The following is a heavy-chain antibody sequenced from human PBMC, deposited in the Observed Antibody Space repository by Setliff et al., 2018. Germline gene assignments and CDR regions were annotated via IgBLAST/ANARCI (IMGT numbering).Heavy chain of an antibody. CDR1: GYTFTSYY. Sequence: ASVKVSCKASGYTFTSYYIHWVRQAPGQGLEWMGIINPSSGTTSYAQKFQGRVTMTRDTSTSTVYMELSSLRSDDTAVYYCAKDRVEVVVAAPQARFDPWGQGTLVTVSS. J-gene: IGHJ5*02. V-gene: IGHV1-46*01. D-gene: IGHD2-15*01. CDR3: AKDRVEVVVAAPQARFDP. CDR2: INPSSGTT.